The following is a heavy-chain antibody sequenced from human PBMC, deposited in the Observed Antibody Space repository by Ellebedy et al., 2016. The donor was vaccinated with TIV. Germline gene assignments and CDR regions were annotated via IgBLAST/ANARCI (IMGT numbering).Heavy chain of an antibody. Sequence: MPSETLSLTCTVSGDSLSGYFWSWIRQPAGKRLQWIGRIYTTGSANYNPSLKSRVTMSIDTSKNQFSLKLNSPTAADTAVYYCARTDHINSMDAWGRGTTVTVSS. CDR1: GDSLSGYF. CDR2: IYTTGSA. V-gene: IGHV4-4*07. D-gene: IGHD1-14*01. CDR3: ARTDHINSMDA. J-gene: IGHJ6*02.